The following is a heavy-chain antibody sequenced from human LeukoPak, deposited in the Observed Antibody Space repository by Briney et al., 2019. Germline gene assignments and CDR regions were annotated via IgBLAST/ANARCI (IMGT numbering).Heavy chain of an antibody. V-gene: IGHV4-59*01. Sequence: SETLSLTCTVSGGSISSYYWSWIRQPPGKGLEWIGYIYYSGSTNYNPSLKSRVTISVDTSKNQFPLKLSSVTAADTAVYYCARDRGSSSSDWFDPWGQGTLVTVSS. D-gene: IGHD6-6*01. J-gene: IGHJ5*02. CDR2: IYYSGST. CDR1: GGSISSYY. CDR3: ARDRGSSSSDWFDP.